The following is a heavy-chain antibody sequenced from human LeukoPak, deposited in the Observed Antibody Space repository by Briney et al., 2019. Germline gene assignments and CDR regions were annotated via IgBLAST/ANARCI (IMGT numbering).Heavy chain of an antibody. CDR2: IIPIFGTA. Sequence: GASVKVSCKASGGTFSSYAISWVRQAPGQGLEWMGGIIPIFGTANYAQKFQGRVTITADESTSTAYMELSSLRSEDTAVYYCADRGWSGYADDAFDIWGQGTMVTVSS. D-gene: IGHD3-3*01. CDR3: ADRGWSGYADDAFDI. J-gene: IGHJ3*02. CDR1: GGTFSSYA. V-gene: IGHV1-69*01.